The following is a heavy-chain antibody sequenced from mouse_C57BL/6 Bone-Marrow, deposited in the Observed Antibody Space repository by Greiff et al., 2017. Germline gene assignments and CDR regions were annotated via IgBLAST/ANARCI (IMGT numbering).Heavy chain of an antibody. D-gene: IGHD1-1*01. CDR1: GYSFTSYY. J-gene: IGHJ4*01. CDR3: ARDTTVPYAMDY. V-gene: IGHV1-66*01. Sequence: VKLVESGPELVKPGASVKISCKASGYSFTSYYIHWVKQRPGQGLEWIGWIYPGSGNTKYNEKFKGKATLTADTSSSTAYMQLSSLTSEDSAVYYCARDTTVPYAMDYWGQGTSVTVSS. CDR2: IYPGSGNT.